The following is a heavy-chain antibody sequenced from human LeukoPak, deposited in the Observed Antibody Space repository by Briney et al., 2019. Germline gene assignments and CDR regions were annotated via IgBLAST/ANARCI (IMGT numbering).Heavy chain of an antibody. Sequence: GGSLRLSCAASGFTFTNAWMSWVRQAPGKGLEWVSVIYSGGSTYYADSVKGRFTISRDNSKNTLYLQMNSLRAEDTAVYYCARVRRDSRSDWGQGTLVTVSS. V-gene: IGHV3-53*01. CDR2: IYSGGST. CDR3: ARVRRDSRSD. J-gene: IGHJ4*02. D-gene: IGHD3-22*01. CDR1: GFTFTNAW.